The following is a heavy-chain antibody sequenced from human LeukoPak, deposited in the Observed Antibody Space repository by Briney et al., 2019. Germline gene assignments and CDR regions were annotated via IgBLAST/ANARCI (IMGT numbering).Heavy chain of an antibody. CDR3: ARRLITFGGVIVTCFDY. D-gene: IGHD3-16*02. CDR2: IYHSGST. Sequence: SETLSLTCAVYGGSFSGYYWSWIRQPPGKGLEWIGEIYHSGSTNYNPSLKSRVTISVDTSKNQFSLKLSSVTAADTAVYYCARRLITFGGVIVTCFDYWGQGTLVTVSS. CDR1: GGSFSGYY. J-gene: IGHJ4*02. V-gene: IGHV4-34*01.